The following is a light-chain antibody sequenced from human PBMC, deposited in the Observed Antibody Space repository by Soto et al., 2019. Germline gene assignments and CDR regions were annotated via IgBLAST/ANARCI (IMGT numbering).Light chain of an antibody. Sequence: DIQMTQSPSTLSASLGDRVTITCRASQSISGWLACYQQRPGKAPNLLIFDASTLESGVPSRFSGSGSGTTFTLTISSLQSDDFATYYCLQYNGYYRTFGQGTKVDIK. J-gene: IGKJ1*01. CDR1: QSISGW. CDR3: LQYNGYYRT. CDR2: DAS. V-gene: IGKV1-5*01.